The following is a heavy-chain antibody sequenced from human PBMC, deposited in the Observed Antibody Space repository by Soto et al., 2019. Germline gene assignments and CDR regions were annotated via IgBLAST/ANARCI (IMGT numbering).Heavy chain of an antibody. Sequence: QVQLVESGGGVVQPGRSLRLSCAASGFTFSSYAMHWVRQAPGKGLEWVAVISYDGSNKYYADSVKGRFTISRDNSKNTLYLQMNSLRAEDTAVYYCARDGHCSGGSWYHPWYFDYWGQGTLVTVSS. CDR1: GFTFSSYA. CDR2: ISYDGSNK. D-gene: IGHD2-15*01. V-gene: IGHV3-30-3*01. CDR3: ARDGHCSGGSWYHPWYFDY. J-gene: IGHJ4*02.